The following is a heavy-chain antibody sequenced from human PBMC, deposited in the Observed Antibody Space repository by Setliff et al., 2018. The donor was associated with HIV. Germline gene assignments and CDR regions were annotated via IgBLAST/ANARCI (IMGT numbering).Heavy chain of an antibody. Sequence: SVKVSCKASGGTFSSYAISWVRQAPGQGLEWMGGIIPIFGTANYAQKFHGRVTITADESTNTAYMELSSLGSEDTAVYYCALGYCSVGSCYSVDFDYWGQGTLVTVSS. CDR2: IIPIFGTA. V-gene: IGHV1-69*13. CDR1: GGTFSSYA. D-gene: IGHD2-15*01. J-gene: IGHJ4*02. CDR3: ALGYCSVGSCYSVDFDY.